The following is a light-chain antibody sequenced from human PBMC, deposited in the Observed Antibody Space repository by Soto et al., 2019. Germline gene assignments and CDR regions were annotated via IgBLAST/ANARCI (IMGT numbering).Light chain of an antibody. CDR3: QQYSNWPMWA. Sequence: EIVMTQSPATRSVSPGERATLSCRASQSVSSNLAWYQQTPGQPPRLLVYGASTRATGIPARFSGSGSGTDFTLTISSLQSEDFAVYYCQQYSNWPMWAFGQGTKVDI. CDR1: QSVSSN. J-gene: IGKJ1*01. CDR2: GAS. V-gene: IGKV3-15*01.